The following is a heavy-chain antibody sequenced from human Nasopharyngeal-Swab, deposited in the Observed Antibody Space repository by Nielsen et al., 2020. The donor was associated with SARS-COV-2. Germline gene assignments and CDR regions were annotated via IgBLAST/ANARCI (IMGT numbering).Heavy chain of an antibody. CDR3: ARGHGGDCYCAFDY. J-gene: IGHJ4*02. Sequence: SVKVSCKASGCSFSSYAISWVRQAPGQGLEWMGGIIPIFGTANYAQKFQGRVTIPADAPTSTAYMELSSLRSEDTAVYYRARGHGGDCYCAFDYWGQGTLVTVSS. D-gene: IGHD2-21*02. CDR2: IIPIFGTA. CDR1: GCSFSSYA. V-gene: IGHV1-69*13.